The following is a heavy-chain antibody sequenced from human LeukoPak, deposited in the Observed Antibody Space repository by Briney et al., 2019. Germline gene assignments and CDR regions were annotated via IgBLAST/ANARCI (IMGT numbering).Heavy chain of an antibody. D-gene: IGHD3-22*01. J-gene: IGHJ4*02. V-gene: IGHV1-3*03. CDR3: ARGHSDYYDSSGYYLY. CDR1: GYTFTSYA. CDR2: INAGNGNT. Sequence: ASVKVSCTASGYTFTSYAMHWVRQAPGQRLEWMGWINAGNGNTKYSQEFQGRVTITRDTSASTAYMELSSLRSEDTAVYYCARGHSDYYDSSGYYLYWGQGTLVTVSS.